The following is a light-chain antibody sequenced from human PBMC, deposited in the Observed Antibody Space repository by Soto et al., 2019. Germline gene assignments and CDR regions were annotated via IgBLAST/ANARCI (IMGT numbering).Light chain of an antibody. CDR2: EVS. J-gene: IGLJ1*01. CDR1: SSEVGRYKR. Sequence: QASLTQPPSLSGSSWKSVTLSCTGTSSEVGRYKRVSLYQQPPVTAPKLIIYEVSNRPSGVPYRFSGSKSGNTASLTISVLQAEDEADYYCSSYTSSSTFVFGTGTKVTVL. V-gene: IGLV2-18*02. CDR3: SSYTSSSTFV.